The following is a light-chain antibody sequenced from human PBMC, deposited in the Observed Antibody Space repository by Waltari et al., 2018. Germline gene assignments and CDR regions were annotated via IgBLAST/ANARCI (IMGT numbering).Light chain of an antibody. J-gene: IGKJ4*01. V-gene: IGKV1-12*01. CDR1: QGIATW. Sequence: TWRASQGIATWLAWYQQKPGKSPKLLIYAASSLHTGVPSRFSGTGSGTDFTLTISSLQPEDFATYYCQQGNSFPLTFGGGTKVEI. CDR3: QQGNSFPLT. CDR2: AAS.